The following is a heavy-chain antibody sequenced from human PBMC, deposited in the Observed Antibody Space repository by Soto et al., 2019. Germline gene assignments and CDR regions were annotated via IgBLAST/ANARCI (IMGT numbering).Heavy chain of an antibody. CDR2: MNPNSGST. CDR3: ARGRGYSDGIDY. V-gene: IGHV1-8*01. Sequence: ASVKVSCKASGYTFTSLDINWVRQATGQGLEWMGWMNPNSGSTGSAQKFQGRVAMTRDTSINTAYMELSSLRSDDTAVYYCARGRGYSDGIDYLGQGTLVTVSS. CDR1: GYTFTSLD. D-gene: IGHD2-15*01. J-gene: IGHJ4*02.